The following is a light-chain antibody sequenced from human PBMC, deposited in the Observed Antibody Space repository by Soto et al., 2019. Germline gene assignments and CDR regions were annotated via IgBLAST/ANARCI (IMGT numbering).Light chain of an antibody. CDR3: QQYNNYPPN. J-gene: IGKJ4*01. V-gene: IGKV1-16*02. Sequence: DIQMTQSPSSLSVSVGDRVTITCRASQGISNYLAWFQQKPGKAPKSLIYGASTLHSGVPSKFSCSGSGTDFTLTIISLQPEDFATYYFQQYNNYPPNFGGGTTLAIK. CDR1: QGISNY. CDR2: GAS.